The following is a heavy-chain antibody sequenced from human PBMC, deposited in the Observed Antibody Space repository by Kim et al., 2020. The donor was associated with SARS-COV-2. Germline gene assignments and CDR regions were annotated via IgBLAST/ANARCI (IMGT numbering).Heavy chain of an antibody. Sequence: GGSLRLSCAASGFTFSDYYMSWIRQAPGKGLEWVSYISSSGSTIYYADSVKGRFTISRDNAKNSLYLQMNSLRAEDTAVYYCARDFGSMVRGVISPPYYYSGMDVWGQGTTVTVSS. J-gene: IGHJ6*02. CDR1: GFTFSDYY. CDR3: ARDFGSMVRGVISPPYYYSGMDV. V-gene: IGHV3-11*04. CDR2: ISSSGSTI. D-gene: IGHD3-10*01.